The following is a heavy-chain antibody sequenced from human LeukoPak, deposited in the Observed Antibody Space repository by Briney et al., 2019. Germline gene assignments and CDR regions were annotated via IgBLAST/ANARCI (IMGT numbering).Heavy chain of an antibody. J-gene: IGHJ4*02. D-gene: IGHD6-13*01. V-gene: IGHV3-66*01. CDR2: IYSDGST. Sequence: GGSLRLSCAASGFTVGNKYMTWVRQAPGEGLEWVSDIYSDGSTYYADSVKGRFTISRDNSKNTLYLQMNSLRVDDTALYYCAREAGAGPFDCWGPGTLVTVSS. CDR3: AREAGAGPFDC. CDR1: GFTVGNKY.